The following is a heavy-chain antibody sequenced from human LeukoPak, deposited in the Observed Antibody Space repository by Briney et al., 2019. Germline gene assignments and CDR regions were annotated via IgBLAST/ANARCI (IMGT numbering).Heavy chain of an antibody. J-gene: IGHJ6*02. CDR3: AREIDGIDV. CDR2: IYYVSKWYN. CDR1: GDSVSSDSAG. Sequence: SQTLSLTCALSGDSVSSDSAGWNWFRQSPSRGLEWLGRIYYVSKWYNDYAPPVKGRITISPDTFKNQFSLQLNFVTPEDTAVYYCAREIDGIDVWGQGTTVTVSS. V-gene: IGHV6-1*01. D-gene: IGHD2-21*01.